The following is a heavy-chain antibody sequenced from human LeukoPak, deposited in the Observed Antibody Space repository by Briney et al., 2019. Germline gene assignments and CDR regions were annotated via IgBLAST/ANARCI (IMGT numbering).Heavy chain of an antibody. CDR2: ISAYNGNT. CDR3: ARVYCSSASCYAVDY. Sequence: GASVKVSCKASGYTFTSYGISWVRQAPGQGLEWMGWISAYNGNTNYAQKLQGGVTMTTDTSTSTAYMELRSLRSDDTAVYYCARVYCSSASCYAVDYWGQGTLVTVSS. V-gene: IGHV1-18*01. CDR1: GYTFTSYG. D-gene: IGHD2-2*01. J-gene: IGHJ4*02.